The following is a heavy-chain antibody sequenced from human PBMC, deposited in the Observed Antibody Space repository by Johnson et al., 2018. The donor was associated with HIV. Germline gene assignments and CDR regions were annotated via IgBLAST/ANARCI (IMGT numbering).Heavy chain of an antibody. D-gene: IGHD2-15*01. CDR1: GFTVSSNY. Sequence: VQLVESGGGVVQPGGSLRLSCAASGFTVSSNYMSWVRQAPGKGLEWVSVIYSGDSIYYADSVQGRYTISRDNSKNRLDRQMNSLRAEATAVYYCARDRGGGTEAGAFDIWGQGTMVTVSS. CDR3: ARDRGGGTEAGAFDI. V-gene: IGHV3-66*02. J-gene: IGHJ3*02. CDR2: IYSGDSI.